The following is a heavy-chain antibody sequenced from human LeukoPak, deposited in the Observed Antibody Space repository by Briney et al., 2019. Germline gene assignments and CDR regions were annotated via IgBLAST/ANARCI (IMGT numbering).Heavy chain of an antibody. CDR1: GYTFTSYD. CDR3: ATVGTTVTTLSYYFDY. J-gene: IGHJ4*02. Sequence: EASVKVSCKASGYTFTSYDINWVRQATGQGLEWMGWMNPNSGNTGYAQKFQGRVTMTRNTSISTAYMELSSLRSEDTAVYYCATVGTTVTTLSYYFDYWGQGTLVTVSS. V-gene: IGHV1-8*01. D-gene: IGHD4-17*01. CDR2: MNPNSGNT.